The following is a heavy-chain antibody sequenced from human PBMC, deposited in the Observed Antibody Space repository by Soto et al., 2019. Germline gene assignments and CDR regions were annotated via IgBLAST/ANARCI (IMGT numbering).Heavy chain of an antibody. Sequence: GGSPRLSCAASGFTFGSYSMSWVRQAPGKGLEWVAFISGGGGTIYYAESVKGRFTISRDNSKSTVYLEMNSLRADDTAIYYCAKRTREITIFDYWGQGTLVT. CDR1: GFTFGSYS. CDR3: AKRTREITIFDY. V-gene: IGHV3-23*01. D-gene: IGHD3-3*01. J-gene: IGHJ4*02. CDR2: ISGGGGTI.